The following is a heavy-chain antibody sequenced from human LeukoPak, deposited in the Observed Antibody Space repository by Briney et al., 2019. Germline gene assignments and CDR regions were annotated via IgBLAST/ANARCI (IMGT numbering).Heavy chain of an antibody. CDR2: IKQDGSEK. J-gene: IGHJ6*02. CDR1: GFTFSSYW. V-gene: IGHV3-7*01. CDR3: AREVVVAAGNYYYGMDV. D-gene: IGHD2-15*01. Sequence: PGGSLRLSCAASGFTFSSYWMSWVRQAPGKGLEWVANIKQDGSEKYYVDSVKGRFTISRDNAKNSLYLQMNSLRAEDTAVYYCAREVVVAAGNYYYGMDVWGQGTTVTVSS.